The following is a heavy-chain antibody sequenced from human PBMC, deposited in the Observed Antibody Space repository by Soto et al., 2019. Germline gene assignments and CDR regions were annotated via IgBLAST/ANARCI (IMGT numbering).Heavy chain of an antibody. D-gene: IGHD4-17*01. V-gene: IGHV1-2*04. CDR1: GYTFTGYY. CDR3: ARGPNYGDYGSFYSMDV. CDR2: INPNSDNT. Sequence: ASVKVSCKASGYTFTGYYIHWVRQAPGQGLEWMGWINPNSDNTNYAQKFQGWVAMTRDTSISTAYMELSRLTSDDTAVYYRARGPNYGDYGSFYSMDVWGQGTTVTVSS. J-gene: IGHJ6*02.